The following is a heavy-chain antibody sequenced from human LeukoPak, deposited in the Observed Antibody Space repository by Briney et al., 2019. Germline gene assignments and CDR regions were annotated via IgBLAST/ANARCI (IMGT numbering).Heavy chain of an antibody. V-gene: IGHV4-34*01. CDR2: INHSGST. CDR3: ATQGEPNYYGSGSTPSWFDP. CDR1: GGSFSGYY. J-gene: IGHJ5*02. D-gene: IGHD3-10*01. Sequence: PSETLSLTCAVYGGSFSGYYWSRIRQPPGKGLEWIGEINHSGSTNYNPSLKSRVTISVDTSKNQFSLKLSSVTAAGTAVYYCATQGEPNYYGSGSTPSWFDPWGQGTLVTVSS.